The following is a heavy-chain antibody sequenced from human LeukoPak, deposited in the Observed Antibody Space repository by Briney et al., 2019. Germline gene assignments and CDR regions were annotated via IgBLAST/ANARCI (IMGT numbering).Heavy chain of an antibody. D-gene: IGHD2/OR15-2a*01. CDR1: GGSISSGGYS. CDR3: ARRSNRSTLAVRWRRTNWFDP. Sequence: SETLSLTCAVSGGSISSGGYSWSWIRQPPGKDLEWIGYIYHSGSTYYNPSLKSRVTISVDRSKNQFSLKLSSVTAADTAVYYCARRSNRSTLAVRWRRTNWFDPWGQGTLVTVSS. J-gene: IGHJ5*02. CDR2: IYHSGST. V-gene: IGHV4-30-2*01.